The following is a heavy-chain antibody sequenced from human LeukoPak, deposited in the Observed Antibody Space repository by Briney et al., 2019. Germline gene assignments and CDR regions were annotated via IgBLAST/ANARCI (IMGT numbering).Heavy chain of an antibody. CDR1: GDSVSSNSAA. CDR2: TYYRSKWYN. D-gene: IGHD4-17*01. CDR3: ARNGDYYLPGAFDI. J-gene: IGHJ3*02. V-gene: IGHV6-1*01. Sequence: PSQTLSLTCAISGDSVSSNSAAWNWIRQSPSRGLEWLGRTYYRSKWYNDYAVSVRSRITIDPDTSKNQFSLQLNSVTPEDTAVYYCARNGDYYLPGAFDIWGQGTMVTVSS.